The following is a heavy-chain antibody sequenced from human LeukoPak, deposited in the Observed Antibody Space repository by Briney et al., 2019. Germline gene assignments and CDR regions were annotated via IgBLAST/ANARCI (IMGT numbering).Heavy chain of an antibody. V-gene: IGHV3-23*01. CDR2: ISGSGGST. CDR1: GFTFSSYA. D-gene: IGHD5-24*01. J-gene: IGHJ4*02. Sequence: GALRLSCAASGFTFSSYAMSWVRQAPGKGLEWVSAISGSGGSTYYADSVKGRFTISRDNSKNTLYLQMNSLRAEDTAVYYCARTRAMATIDYWGQGTLVTVSS. CDR3: ARTRAMATIDY.